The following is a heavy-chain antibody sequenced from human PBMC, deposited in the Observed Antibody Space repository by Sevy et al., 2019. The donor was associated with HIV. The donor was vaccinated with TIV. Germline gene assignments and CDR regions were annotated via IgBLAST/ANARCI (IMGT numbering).Heavy chain of an antibody. CDR2: IGGSGGST. V-gene: IGHV3-23*01. J-gene: IGHJ4*02. CDR1: GFNLITYA. Sequence: GGSLRLSCAASGFNLITYAVSWVRQAPGKGLEWVSAIGGSGGSTYYADSVKGRFTIARDTSKNTVHLQMNSLRAEETDIYYCAKEGANGLTGYYFFWGQGALVTVSS. CDR3: AKEGANGLTGYYFF. D-gene: IGHD3-9*01.